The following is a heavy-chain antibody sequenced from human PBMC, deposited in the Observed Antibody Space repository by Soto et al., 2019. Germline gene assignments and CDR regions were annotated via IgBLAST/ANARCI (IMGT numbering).Heavy chain of an antibody. D-gene: IGHD6-13*01. CDR3: ARGRSSSWSENLTHFDY. Sequence: QVQLVQSGAEVKKPGSSVKVSCKASGGTFSSYTISWVRQAPGQGLEWMGRIIPILGIANYAQKFQGRVTITADKSTSTAYMELSSLRSEDTAVYYCARGRSSSWSENLTHFDYWGQGTLVTVSS. J-gene: IGHJ4*02. V-gene: IGHV1-69*02. CDR1: GGTFSSYT. CDR2: IIPILGIA.